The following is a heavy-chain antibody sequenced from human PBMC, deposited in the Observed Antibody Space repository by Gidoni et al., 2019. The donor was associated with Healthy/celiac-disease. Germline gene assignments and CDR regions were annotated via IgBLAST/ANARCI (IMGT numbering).Heavy chain of an antibody. CDR2: IDPSDSYT. D-gene: IGHD6-19*01. Sequence: EVQLVQSGAEVKKPGESLRIHCKGSGYSFTSYWISWLRQMPGKGLEWMGRIDPSDSYTNYSPSFQGHVTISADKSISTAYLQWSSLKASDTAMYYCARHTRIAVAATDYWGQGTLVTVSS. CDR3: ARHTRIAVAATDY. J-gene: IGHJ4*02. V-gene: IGHV5-10-1*03. CDR1: GYSFTSYW.